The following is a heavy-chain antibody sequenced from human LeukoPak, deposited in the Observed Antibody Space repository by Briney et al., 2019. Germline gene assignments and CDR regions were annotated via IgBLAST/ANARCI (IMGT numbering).Heavy chain of an antibody. Sequence: GGSLRLSCAASGFTFSSYPMNWVRQAPGKGLEWVAIISYDGRNQHYADSVKGRFTIARDDSENTRYLQMNSLRAEDAAVYYCARSYCSSSSCYADHYYYYMDVWGKGTTVTVSS. CDR3: ARSYCSSSSCYADHYYYYMDV. D-gene: IGHD2-2*01. CDR2: ISYDGRNQ. J-gene: IGHJ6*03. CDR1: GFTFSSYP. V-gene: IGHV3-30*04.